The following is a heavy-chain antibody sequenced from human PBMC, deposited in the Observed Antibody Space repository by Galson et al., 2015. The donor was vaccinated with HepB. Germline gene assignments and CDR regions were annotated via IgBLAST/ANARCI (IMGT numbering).Heavy chain of an antibody. J-gene: IGHJ5*02. CDR3: TTDVYFSSYWSWLDP. D-gene: IGHD2-2*01. CDR2: IKSKTDGETT. Sequence: SLRLSCAASGFAFNNAWMNWVRQAPGKGLEWVGRIKSKTDGETTEYAAPVKGRFTISRDDSRNTLYLQMHSLKTDDTAVYYCTTDVYFSSYWSWLDPWGQGTLVTVSS. V-gene: IGHV3-15*01. CDR1: GFAFNNAW.